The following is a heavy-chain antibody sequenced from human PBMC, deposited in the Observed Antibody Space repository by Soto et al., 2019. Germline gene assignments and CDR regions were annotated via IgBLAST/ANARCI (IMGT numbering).Heavy chain of an antibody. Sequence: SETLSLTCPVSGGSISSYYWSWIRQPPGKGLEWIGYIYYSGSTNYNPSPKSRVTISVDTSKNQFSLKLSSVTAADTAVYYCARTVVTATNWFDPWGQGTLVTVSS. D-gene: IGHD2-21*02. CDR1: GGSISSYY. J-gene: IGHJ5*02. CDR2: IYYSGST. CDR3: ARTVVTATNWFDP. V-gene: IGHV4-59*01.